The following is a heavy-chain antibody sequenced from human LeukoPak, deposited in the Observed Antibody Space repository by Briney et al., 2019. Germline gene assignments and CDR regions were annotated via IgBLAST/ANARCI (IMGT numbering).Heavy chain of an antibody. D-gene: IGHD3-10*01. J-gene: IGHJ4*02. Sequence: SETLSLTCTVSGGSISSYYWSWIRQPPGKGLEWIGYIYYSGSTNYNPSLKSRVTISVDTSKNQFSLKLSSVTAADTAVYYCARHFGSGRPYFDYWGQGPMVTVSS. CDR1: GGSISSYY. CDR3: ARHFGSGRPYFDY. CDR2: IYYSGST. V-gene: IGHV4-59*08.